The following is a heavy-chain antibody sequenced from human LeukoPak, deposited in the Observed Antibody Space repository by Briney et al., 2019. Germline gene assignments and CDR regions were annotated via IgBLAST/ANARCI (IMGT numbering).Heavy chain of an antibody. CDR1: GFTFSRNG. CDR3: AKDTTPPKAGFDP. D-gene: IGHD1-14*01. CDR2: IRYDGSNK. J-gene: IGHJ5*02. V-gene: IGHV3-30*02. Sequence: GGSLRLSCVASGFTFSRNGMHWVRQAPGKGLEWVAFIRYDGSNKYYADSVKGRFTISRDNSKNTLYLRMNSLRAEDTAVYYCAKDTTPPKAGFDPWGQGTLVTVSS.